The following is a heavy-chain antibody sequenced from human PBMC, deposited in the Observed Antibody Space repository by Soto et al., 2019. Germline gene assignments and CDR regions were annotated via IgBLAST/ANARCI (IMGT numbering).Heavy chain of an antibody. CDR2: IDPSDSYT. D-gene: IGHD2-2*01. CDR1: GYRFTSYW. CDR3: ARRGPPAYCSSTSCYFFGMDV. J-gene: IGHJ6*02. V-gene: IGHV5-10-1*01. Sequence: SXAALKISGKGCGYRFTSYWISWVRQMPGKGLEWMGRIDPSDSYTNYSPSFQGHVTISADKSISTAYLQWSSLKASDTAMYYCARRGPPAYCSSTSCYFFGMDVWGQGTTVTVS.